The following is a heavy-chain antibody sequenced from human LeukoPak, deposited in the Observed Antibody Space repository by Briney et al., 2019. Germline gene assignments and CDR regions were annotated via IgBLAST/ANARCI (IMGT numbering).Heavy chain of an antibody. D-gene: IGHD6-13*01. CDR2: ISSSGSTI. CDR3: ARDHSSSWSPNYYFDY. Sequence: PGGSLRLSCAASGSTFSDYYMSWIRQAPGKGLGWVSYISSSGSTIYYADPVKGRFTISRDNAKSSLYLQMNSLRAEDTAVYYCARDHSSSWSPNYYFDYWGQGTLVTVSS. J-gene: IGHJ4*02. V-gene: IGHV3-11*01. CDR1: GSTFSDYY.